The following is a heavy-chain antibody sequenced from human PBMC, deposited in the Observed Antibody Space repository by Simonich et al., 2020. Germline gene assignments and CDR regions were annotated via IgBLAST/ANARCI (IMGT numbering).Heavy chain of an antibody. J-gene: IGHJ4*02. CDR1: GFTFSSDS. D-gene: IGHD5-18*01. CDR2: IRSSSSYI. CDR3: ARDVDTAMVFDY. V-gene: IGHV3-21*01. Sequence: EVQLVESGGGLVKPGGSLRLSCAASGFTFSSDSMNWVRQAPGRGLDWAPSIRSSSSYIYDADSVKGRFTISRDNAKNSLYLQMNSLRAEDTAVYYCARDVDTAMVFDYWGQGTLVTVSS.